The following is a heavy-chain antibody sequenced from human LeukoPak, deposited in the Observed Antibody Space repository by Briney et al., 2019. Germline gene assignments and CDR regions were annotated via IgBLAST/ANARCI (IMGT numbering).Heavy chain of an antibody. CDR1: GGTFSSYA. J-gene: IGHJ4*02. V-gene: IGHV1-69*13. CDR3: ARGPPYYYDSSGYYPY. Sequence: SVKVSCKASGGTFSSYAISWVRQAAGQGLDWMGGIIPIFGTANYAQKCHGRVTITADESTSTAYMELSSLRSEDKAVYYCARGPPYYYDSSGYYPYWGQGTLVTVSS. CDR2: IIPIFGTA. D-gene: IGHD3-22*01.